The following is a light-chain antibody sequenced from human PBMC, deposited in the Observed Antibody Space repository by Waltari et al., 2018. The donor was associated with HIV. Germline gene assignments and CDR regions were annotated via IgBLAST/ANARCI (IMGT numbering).Light chain of an antibody. V-gene: IGLV1-47*01. CDR1: SSNIGSNY. J-gene: IGLJ3*02. CDR2: GSN. Sequence: QSVLTQSPSASGTPGQRVTISCSGISSNIGSNYVYLYQQLPGTAPNLLIYGSNQRPPGVPDRVYGSKSGTSAALAISGIRSEDEADYYCAAWDDSLSGRVFGGGTKLTVL. CDR3: AAWDDSLSGRV.